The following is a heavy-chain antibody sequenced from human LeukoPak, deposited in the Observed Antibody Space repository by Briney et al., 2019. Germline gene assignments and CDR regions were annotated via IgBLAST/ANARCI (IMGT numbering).Heavy chain of an antibody. CDR1: GFTFSSYA. Sequence: GGSLRLSCAASGFTFSSYAMSWVRQAPGKGLEWVSAVSGSGDNTYYADSVKGRFTVSRDNSKNTLYVQMKSLRAEDTAVYYCAKDFVVVPGNVNYFDYWGQGTLVTVSS. V-gene: IGHV3-23*01. CDR2: VSGSGDNT. CDR3: AKDFVVVPGNVNYFDY. D-gene: IGHD2-21*02. J-gene: IGHJ4*02.